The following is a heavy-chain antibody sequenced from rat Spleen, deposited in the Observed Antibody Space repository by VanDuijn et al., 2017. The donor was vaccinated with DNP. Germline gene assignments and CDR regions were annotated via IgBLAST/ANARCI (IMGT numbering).Heavy chain of an antibody. Sequence: VQLQESGPGPVKPSQSLSLTCSVTGYSITSNHWGWIRKFPGNKMEWIGHITYSGATSYNPSLKSRISITRDTSKNQFFLQLNSVSTEDTATYYCARRWDGFDYWGQGVLVSVSS. D-gene: IGHD5-1*01. V-gene: IGHV3-1*01. CDR3: ARRWDGFDY. CDR2: ITYSGAT. CDR1: GYSITSNH. J-gene: IGHJ2*01.